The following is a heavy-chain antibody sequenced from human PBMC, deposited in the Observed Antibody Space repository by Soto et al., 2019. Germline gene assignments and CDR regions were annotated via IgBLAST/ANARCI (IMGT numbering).Heavy chain of an antibody. Sequence: GGSLRLSCAASGFTFSSYAMSWVRQAPGKGLEWVSAISGSGGSTYYADSVKGRFTTSRDNSKNTLYLQMNSLRAEDTAVYYCGKLTGGWSVYYYYGMDVWGQGTTVTVSS. V-gene: IGHV3-23*01. D-gene: IGHD6-19*01. CDR2: ISGSGGST. CDR1: GFTFSSYA. J-gene: IGHJ6*02. CDR3: GKLTGGWSVYYYYGMDV.